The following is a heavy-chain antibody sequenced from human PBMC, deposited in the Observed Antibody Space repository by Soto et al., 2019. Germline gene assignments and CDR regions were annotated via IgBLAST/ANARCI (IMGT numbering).Heavy chain of an antibody. CDR2: ISWNSGSI. D-gene: IGHD6-13*01. CDR1: GLTFDDYA. J-gene: IGHJ5*02. CDR3: ATSLLGGYSSSWYLDPSPLAFDP. V-gene: IGHV3-9*01. Sequence: GGSLRLSCAASGLTFDDYAMHWVRQAPGKGLEWVSGISWNSGSIGYADSVKGRFTISRDNAKNSLYLQMNSLRAEDTALYYCATSLLGGYSSSWYLDPSPLAFDPWGQGTLVTVSS.